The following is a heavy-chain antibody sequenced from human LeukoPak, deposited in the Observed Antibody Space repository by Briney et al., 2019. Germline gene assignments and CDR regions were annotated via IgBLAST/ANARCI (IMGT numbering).Heavy chain of an antibody. CDR3: ARGSSYGYYNWFDP. V-gene: IGHV4-34*01. CDR2: INHSGST. J-gene: IGHJ5*02. Sequence: PSETLSLTCAVYGGSFRGYYWSWIRQPPGKGLEWIGEINHSGSTNYNPSLKSRVTISVDTSKNQFSLKLSSVTAADTAVYYCARGSSYGYYNWFDPWGQGTLVTVSS. CDR1: GGSFRGYY. D-gene: IGHD5-18*01.